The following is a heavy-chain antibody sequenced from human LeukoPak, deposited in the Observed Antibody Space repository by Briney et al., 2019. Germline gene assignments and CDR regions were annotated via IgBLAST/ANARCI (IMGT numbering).Heavy chain of an antibody. CDR3: ARQATLGIRVYYFDY. V-gene: IGHV4-39*01. Sequence: SETLSLTCTVSGGSISSSSYYWGWIRQPPGKGLEWIGSIYYSGSTYYNPSLKSRVTISVDTSKNQFSLKLGSVTAADTAVYYCARQATLGIRVYYFDYWGQGTLVTVSS. CDR2: IYYSGST. CDR1: GGSISSSSYY. J-gene: IGHJ4*02. D-gene: IGHD7-27*01.